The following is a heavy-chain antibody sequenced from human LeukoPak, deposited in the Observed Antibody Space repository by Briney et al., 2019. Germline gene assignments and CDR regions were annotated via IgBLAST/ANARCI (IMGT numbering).Heavy chain of an antibody. D-gene: IGHD5-18*01. V-gene: IGHV3-30*19. Sequence: GRSLRLSCAASGFTFSSYGMHWVRQAPGKGLEWVAVIWYDGSNKYYADSVKGRFTISRDNSLYLQMNSLRAEDTAVYYCARGRGGYSYGYPTGYYGMDVWGQGTTVTVSS. J-gene: IGHJ6*02. CDR2: IWYDGSNK. CDR1: GFTFSSYG. CDR3: ARGRGGYSYGYPTGYYGMDV.